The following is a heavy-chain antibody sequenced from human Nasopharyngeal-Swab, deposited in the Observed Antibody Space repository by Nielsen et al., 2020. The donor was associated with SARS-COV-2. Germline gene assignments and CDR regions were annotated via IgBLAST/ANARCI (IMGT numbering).Heavy chain of an antibody. J-gene: IGHJ3*02. V-gene: IGHV3-30*03. CDR1: GFTFSNYG. CDR3: AGGAVAGDDAFDI. CDR2: ISYDGSNK. D-gene: IGHD6-19*01. Sequence: GESLKISCAASGFTFSNYGMHWVRQAPGKGLEWVAVISYDGSNKYYADSVKGRFTISRDNSKNTLYLQMNSLRAEDTAVYYCAGGAVAGDDAFDIWGQGTMVTVSS.